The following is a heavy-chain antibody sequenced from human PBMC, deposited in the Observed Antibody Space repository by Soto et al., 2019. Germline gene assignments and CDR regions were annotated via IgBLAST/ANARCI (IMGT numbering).Heavy chain of an antibody. CDR3: AREIRGYSYGGKIFDY. J-gene: IGHJ4*02. CDR2: IYYSGST. D-gene: IGHD5-18*01. Sequence: PPEPLSLTFTVSGGSISRHSWGWIRQPPGKGLEWIGYIYYSGSTNYNPSLKSRVTISVDTSKNQFSLKLSSVTAADTAVYYCAREIRGYSYGGKIFDYWGQGTLVTVSS. V-gene: IGHV4-59*11. CDR1: GGSISRHS.